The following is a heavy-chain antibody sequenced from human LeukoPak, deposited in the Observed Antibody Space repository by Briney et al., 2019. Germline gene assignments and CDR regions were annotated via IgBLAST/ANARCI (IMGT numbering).Heavy chain of an antibody. CDR2: INPNSGGT. J-gene: IGHJ4*02. CDR3: AMPDYGGKGETYYFDY. V-gene: IGHV1-2*02. CDR1: GYTFTGCY. Sequence: ASVKVSCKASGYTFTGCYMHWVRQAPGQGLEWMGWINPNSGGTNYAQKFQGRVTMTRDTSISTAYMELSWLRSDDTAVYYCAMPDYGGKGETYYFDYWGQGTLVTVSS. D-gene: IGHD4-23*01.